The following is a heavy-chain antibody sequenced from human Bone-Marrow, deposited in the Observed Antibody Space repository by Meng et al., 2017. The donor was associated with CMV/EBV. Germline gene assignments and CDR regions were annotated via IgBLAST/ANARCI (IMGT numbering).Heavy chain of an antibody. CDR2: IRYDGSNK. Sequence: GESLKISCAASGFTFSSYGMHWVRQAPGKGLEWVAFIRYDGSNKYYADSVKGRFTISRDNSKNTLYLQMNSLRAEDTAVYYCAKPGPTKLVSWLPDYYYYGMDVCGQGTTVTVSS. CDR1: GFTFSSYG. D-gene: IGHD1-26*01. J-gene: IGHJ6*02. CDR3: AKPGPTKLVSWLPDYYYYGMDV. V-gene: IGHV3-30*02.